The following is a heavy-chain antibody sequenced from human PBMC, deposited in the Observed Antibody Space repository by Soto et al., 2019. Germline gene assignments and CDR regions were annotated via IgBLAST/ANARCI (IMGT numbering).Heavy chain of an antibody. CDR2: ISYDGSNK. J-gene: IGHJ3*02. V-gene: IGHV3-30*18. CDR3: AKLFLGSSSSGDAFDI. Sequence: QVQLVESGGGVVQPGRSLRLSCAASGFTFSSYGMHWVRQALGKGLEWVAVISYDGSNKYYADSVKGRFTISRDNSKNTLYLQMNSLRAEDTAVYYCAKLFLGSSSSGDAFDIWGQGTMVTVSS. CDR1: GFTFSSYG. D-gene: IGHD6-6*01.